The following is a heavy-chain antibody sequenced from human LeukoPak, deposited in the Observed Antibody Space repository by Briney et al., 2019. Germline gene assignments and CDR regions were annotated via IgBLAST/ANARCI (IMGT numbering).Heavy chain of an antibody. V-gene: IGHV3-33*01. CDR1: GFTFSSYG. J-gene: IGHJ4*02. CDR2: IWYDGSNK. CDR3: ARDPAYDFWSGYR. D-gene: IGHD3-3*01. Sequence: GRSLRLSCAASGFTFSSYGMHWVRQAPGKGLEWVAVIWYDGSNKYYADSVKGRFTISRDNSKNTLYLQMNSLRAEDTAVYYCARDPAYDFWSGYRWGQGTLVTVSS.